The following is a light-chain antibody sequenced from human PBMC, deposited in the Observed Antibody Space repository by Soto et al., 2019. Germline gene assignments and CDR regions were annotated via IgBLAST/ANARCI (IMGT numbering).Light chain of an antibody. CDR1: QTITTSQ. CDR3: QQYAGSPRT. V-gene: IGKV3-20*01. CDR2: GAS. Sequence: EIVLTQSPGTLSLSPGERATLFCRASQTITTSQLAWYQQKPGQAPRVLLFGASNRATGIPDRFSGSGSGTDFTLTISRLEPEDFAIYYCQQYAGSPRTFGQGTTVEVK. J-gene: IGKJ1*01.